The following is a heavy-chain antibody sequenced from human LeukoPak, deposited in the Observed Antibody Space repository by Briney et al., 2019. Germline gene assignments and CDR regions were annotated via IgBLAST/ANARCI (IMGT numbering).Heavy chain of an antibody. D-gene: IGHD3-3*01. Sequence: GGSLRLSCAASGFIFSDHWMHWVRQAPGKGLAWLSRINNDGSSTIYADSVKGRFTFSRDNAENTLFLEMSSLRVEDTAVYYCVRERNNFWSGHHSIFDSWGQGTLVTVS. V-gene: IGHV3-74*01. J-gene: IGHJ4*02. CDR1: GFIFSDHW. CDR3: VRERNNFWSGHHSIFDS. CDR2: INNDGSST.